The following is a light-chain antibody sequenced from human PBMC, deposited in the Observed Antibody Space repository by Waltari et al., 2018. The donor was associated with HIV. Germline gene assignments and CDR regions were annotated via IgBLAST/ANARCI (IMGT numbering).Light chain of an antibody. CDR2: EDN. CDR3: YSTDSSPNHRGV. Sequence: SSELTQPPSVSVSPGQTARITCSGAALPKKYAYWYQQKSGQAPVLVIYEDNKRPSGIPERCSGSSSGTIDTLTISGAQVEDEADYFCYSTDSSPNHRGVFGGGTILTVL. V-gene: IGLV3-10*01. J-gene: IGLJ2*01. CDR1: ALPKKY.